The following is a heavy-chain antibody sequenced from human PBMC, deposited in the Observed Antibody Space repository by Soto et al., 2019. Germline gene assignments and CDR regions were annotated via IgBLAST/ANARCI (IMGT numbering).Heavy chain of an antibody. CDR2: ISSSSSYI. CDR3: ARSAVSTYGMDV. J-gene: IGHJ6*02. D-gene: IGHD2-2*01. V-gene: IGHV3-21*01. Sequence: VGSLRLSCAASGFTFSSYSMNWVRQAPGKGLEWVSSISSSSSYIYYADSVKGRFTISRDNAKNSLYLQMNSLRAEDTAVYYCARSAVSTYGMDVWGQGTTVTVSS. CDR1: GFTFSSYS.